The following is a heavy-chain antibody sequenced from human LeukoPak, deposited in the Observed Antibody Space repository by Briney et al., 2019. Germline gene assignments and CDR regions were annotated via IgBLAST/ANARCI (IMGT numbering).Heavy chain of an antibody. CDR2: IYYTGST. D-gene: IGHD3-10*01. Sequence: PSETLSLTCTVSGGSINSYHWSWIRQSPGKGLEWIGYIYYTGSTYYNPSLKSRVTISVDTSKNQFSLKLSSVTAADTAVYYCARDSMVRGVIITKPLDYWGQGTLVSVSS. J-gene: IGHJ4*02. V-gene: IGHV4-59*08. CDR3: ARDSMVRGVIITKPLDY. CDR1: GGSINSYH.